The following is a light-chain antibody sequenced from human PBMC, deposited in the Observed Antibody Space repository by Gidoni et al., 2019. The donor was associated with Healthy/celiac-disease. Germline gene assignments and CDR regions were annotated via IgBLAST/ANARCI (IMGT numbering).Light chain of an antibody. CDR2: RNT. Sequence: QSVLTQPPSASGPPGQRVTLSCSGSSSNIGSNYVYWYQQLPGTAPKLLIYRNTQRPSGVPDRFSGSTSGTSASLAISGLRSGDEADYYCAAWDDSLSVVFGGGTKLTVL. CDR1: SSNIGSNY. J-gene: IGLJ2*01. V-gene: IGLV1-47*01. CDR3: AAWDDSLSVV.